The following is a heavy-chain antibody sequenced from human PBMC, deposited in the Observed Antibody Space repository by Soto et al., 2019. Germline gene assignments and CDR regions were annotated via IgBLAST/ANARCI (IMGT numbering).Heavy chain of an antibody. CDR1: GFTFSSYS. D-gene: IGHD3-10*01. V-gene: IGHV3-21*01. J-gene: IGHJ6*02. CDR2: ISSSSSYI. CDR3: ARVESQADMSLWYYYESQVNARGYYYYGMDV. Sequence: GGSLRLSCAASGFTFSSYSMNWVRQAPGKGLEWVSSISSSSSYIYYADSVKGRFTISRDNAKNSLYLQMNSLRAEDTAVYYCARVESQADMSLWYYYESQVNARGYYYYGMDVWGQGTTVTVSS.